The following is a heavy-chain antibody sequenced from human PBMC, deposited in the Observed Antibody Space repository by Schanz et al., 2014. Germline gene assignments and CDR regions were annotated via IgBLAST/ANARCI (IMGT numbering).Heavy chain of an antibody. J-gene: IGHJ6*02. D-gene: IGHD2-2*01. CDR1: GGTFSSST. CDR2: IIPILDKT. Sequence: QVQLVQSGAEVKKPGVSVRVSCKASGGTFSSSTLTWVRQAPGQGLEWMGRIIPILDKTNYAQKFQGRVTMTADKSTSTVYMEVSGLRSEDTAVYYCATETSRTWFYNGVDVWGQGTTVTVSS. CDR3: ATETSRTWFYNGVDV. V-gene: IGHV1-69*09.